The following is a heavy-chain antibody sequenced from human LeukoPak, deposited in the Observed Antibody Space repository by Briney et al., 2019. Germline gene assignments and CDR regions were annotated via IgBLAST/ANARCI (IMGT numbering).Heavy chain of an antibody. D-gene: IGHD1-14*01. CDR2: IYYSGST. CDR1: GGSISSSSYY. Sequence: SETLSLTCTVSGGSISSSSYYWGWIRQPPGKGLEWIGSIYYSGSTYYNPSLKSRVTISVDTSKNQFSLKLSSVTAADTAVYYCARVSGIEPDRAFDPWGQGTLVTVSS. J-gene: IGHJ5*02. CDR3: ARVSGIEPDRAFDP. V-gene: IGHV4-39*07.